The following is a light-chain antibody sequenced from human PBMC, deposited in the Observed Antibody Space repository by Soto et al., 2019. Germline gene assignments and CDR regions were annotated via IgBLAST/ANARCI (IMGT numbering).Light chain of an antibody. CDR3: QSYDYTRVV. CDR2: ENN. CDR1: SGSIASNY. J-gene: IGLJ3*02. Sequence: NFMLTQPHSVSESPGKTVTISCTRSSGSIASNYVQWYQQRPGSSPTTVIYENNQRPSGVPDRFSGSIDRSSNSASLIISGLKTDDEADYYRQSYDYTRVVFGGGTKATVL. V-gene: IGLV6-57*01.